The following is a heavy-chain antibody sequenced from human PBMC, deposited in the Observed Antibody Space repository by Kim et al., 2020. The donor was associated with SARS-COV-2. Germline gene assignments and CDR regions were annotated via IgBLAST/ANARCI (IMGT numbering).Heavy chain of an antibody. CDR1: GFTFSSYA. D-gene: IGHD6-13*01. CDR2: ISGSGGSK. Sequence: GGSLRLSCAASGFTFSSYAMSWVRQAPGKGLEWVSAISGSGGSKYYAASVKRRFTNSRDKSNNTLYLQMNSLRAEGTAEYYCAKSEWYSSSWYIDYWGQGTMVTVCS. J-gene: IGHJ4*02. V-gene: IGHV3-23*01. CDR3: AKSEWYSSSWYIDY.